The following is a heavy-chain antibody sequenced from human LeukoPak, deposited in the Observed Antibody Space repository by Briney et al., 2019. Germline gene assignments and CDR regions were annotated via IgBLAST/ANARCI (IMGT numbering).Heavy chain of an antibody. CDR1: GGSFSGYY. D-gene: IGHD7-27*01. V-gene: IGHV4-34*01. Sequence: PSETLSLTCTVYGGSFSGYYWSWIRQPPGKGLEWIGEINHSGSTNYNPSLKSRVTISVDTSKNQFPLKLSSVTAADTAVYYCATGDGWSAFDIWGQGTMVTVSS. CDR2: INHSGST. CDR3: ATGDGWSAFDI. J-gene: IGHJ3*02.